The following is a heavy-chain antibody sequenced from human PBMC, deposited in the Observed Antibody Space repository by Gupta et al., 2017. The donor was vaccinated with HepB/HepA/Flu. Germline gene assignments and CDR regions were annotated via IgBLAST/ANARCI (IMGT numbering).Heavy chain of an antibody. CDR2: IYHSGST. D-gene: IGHD1-14*01. Sequence: QVQLQESGPGLVKPSETLSLTCTVSGGSISNYHWRWIRQPPGKGLAWIGYIYHSGSTNFNPSLKSRVTMSVDTSKNQFSLKLSSVTAADTAVYYCARDMSYRLDDAFDIWGQGTVVTVSS. CDR1: GGSISNYH. V-gene: IGHV4-59*01. J-gene: IGHJ3*02. CDR3: ARDMSYRLDDAFDI.